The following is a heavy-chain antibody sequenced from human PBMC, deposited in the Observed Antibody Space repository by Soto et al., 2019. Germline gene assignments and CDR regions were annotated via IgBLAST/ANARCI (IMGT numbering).Heavy chain of an antibody. CDR3: TTDRGYYYDSSGYPVVDY. J-gene: IGHJ4*02. CDR1: GFTFSNAW. V-gene: IGHV3-15*07. D-gene: IGHD3-22*01. CDR2: IKSKTDGGTT. Sequence: EVQLVESGAGLVKPGGSLRLSCAASGFTFSNAWMNWVRQAPGKGLEWVGRIKSKTDGGTTDYAAPVKGRFTISRDDSKNTLYLQMNSLKTEDTAVYYCTTDRGYYYDSSGYPVVDYWGQGTLVTVSS.